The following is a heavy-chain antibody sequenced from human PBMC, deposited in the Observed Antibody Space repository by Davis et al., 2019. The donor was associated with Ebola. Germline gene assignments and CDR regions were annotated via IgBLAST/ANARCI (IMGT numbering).Heavy chain of an antibody. CDR2: IYYGGST. J-gene: IGHJ4*02. CDR1: GGSTTVYY. V-gene: IGHV4-39*01. Sequence: SETLSLTCTVSGGSTTVYYWGWIRQPPGKGLEWIGSIYYGGSTYYNPSLKSRVTISVDTSKNQFSLKLSSVTAADTAVYYCARQHGGSYDYWGQGTLVTVAS. D-gene: IGHD1-26*01. CDR3: ARQHGGSYDY.